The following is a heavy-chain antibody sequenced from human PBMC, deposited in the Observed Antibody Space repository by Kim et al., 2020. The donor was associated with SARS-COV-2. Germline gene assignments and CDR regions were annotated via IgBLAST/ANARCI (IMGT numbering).Heavy chain of an antibody. Sequence: ASVKVSCKASGYTFTSYGFSWVRQAPGQGLEWMGWISAYDGNTNYAQKFQGRVTLTTDTSTCTAYMELRSLTSDDTAVYFCARDFWRITGTTDYWGQGTLVTVSS. CDR1: GYTFTSYG. CDR2: ISAYDGNT. D-gene: IGHD1-7*01. V-gene: IGHV1-18*01. J-gene: IGHJ4*02. CDR3: ARDFWRITGTTDY.